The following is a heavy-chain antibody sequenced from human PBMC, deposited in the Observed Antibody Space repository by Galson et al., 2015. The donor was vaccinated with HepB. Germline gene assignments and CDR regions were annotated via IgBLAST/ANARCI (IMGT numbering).Heavy chain of an antibody. J-gene: IGHJ6*02. D-gene: IGHD2-2*02. V-gene: IGHV3-66*02. CDR3: ARGVCSSTSCYRDYYYYYGMDV. Sequence: SLRLSCAASGFTVSSNYMSWVRQAPGKGLEWVSVIYSGGSTYYADSVKGRFTISRDNSKNTLYLQMNSLRAEDTAVYYCARGVCSSTSCYRDYYYYYGMDVWGQGTTVTVSS. CDR1: GFTVSSNY. CDR2: IYSGGST.